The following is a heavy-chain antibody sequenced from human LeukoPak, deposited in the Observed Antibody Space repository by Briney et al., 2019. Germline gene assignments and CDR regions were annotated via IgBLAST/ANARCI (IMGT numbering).Heavy chain of an antibody. D-gene: IGHD3-22*01. CDR3: ARAYYYASRAFDL. V-gene: IGHV4-39*01. CDR1: GGSISSNTYY. CDR2: IYYGGST. J-gene: IGHJ3*01. Sequence: SETLSITCTVSGGSISSNTYYWDWIRQPPGKGLECIGSIYYGGSTYYNPSLKSRVIISVDTSKNQFSLKLSSVTAADTAVYYCARAYYYASRAFDLWGQGPMVSVSS.